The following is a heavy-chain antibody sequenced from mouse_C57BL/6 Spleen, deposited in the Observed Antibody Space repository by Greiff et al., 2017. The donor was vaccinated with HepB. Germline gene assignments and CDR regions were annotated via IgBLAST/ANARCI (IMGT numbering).Heavy chain of an antibody. J-gene: IGHJ3*01. Sequence: EVHLVESGGGLVKPGGSLKLSCAASGFTFSSYAMSWVRQTPEKRLEWVATISDGGSYTYYPDNVKGRFTISRDNAKNNLYLQMSHLKSEDTAMYYCARPDGYYESLFAYWGQGTLVTVSA. CDR2: ISDGGSYT. V-gene: IGHV5-4*01. CDR1: GFTFSSYA. D-gene: IGHD2-3*01. CDR3: ARPDGYYESLFAY.